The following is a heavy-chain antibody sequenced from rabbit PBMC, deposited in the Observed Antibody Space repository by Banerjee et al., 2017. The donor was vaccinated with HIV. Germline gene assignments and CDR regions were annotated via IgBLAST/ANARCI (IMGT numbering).Heavy chain of an antibody. CDR3: ARRGDYNYDDYGDWDL. V-gene: IGHV1S40*01. D-gene: IGHD2-1*01. CDR2: ISGGSSGNT. J-gene: IGHJ4*01. CDR1: GFSFSIGYY. Sequence: QSLEESGGGLVKPGASLTLTCTASGFSFSIGYYMRWVRQAPGKGLEWIACISGGSSGNTYYASWAKGRFTISKPSSTTVTLQMTSLTAADMATYFCARRGDYNYDDYGDWDLWGPGTLVTVS.